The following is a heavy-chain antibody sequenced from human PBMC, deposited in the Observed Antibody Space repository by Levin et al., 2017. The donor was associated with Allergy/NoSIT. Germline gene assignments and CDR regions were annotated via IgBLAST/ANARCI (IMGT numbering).Heavy chain of an antibody. CDR3: AKSNTYYDFWSGS. V-gene: IGHV4-59*01. CDR2: IYYSGST. D-gene: IGHD3-3*01. J-gene: IGHJ5*02. CDR1: GGSISSYY. Sequence: GSLRLSCTVSGGSISSYYWSWIRQPPGKGLEWIGYIYYSGSTNYNPSLKSRVTISVDTSKNQFSLKLSSVTAADTAVYYCAKSNTYYDFWSGSWGQGTLVTVSS.